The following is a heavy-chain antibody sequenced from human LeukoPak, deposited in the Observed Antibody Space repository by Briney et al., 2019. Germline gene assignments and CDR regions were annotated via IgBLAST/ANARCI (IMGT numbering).Heavy chain of an antibody. V-gene: IGHV3-30*02. J-gene: IGHJ4*02. Sequence: PGGSLRLSCAASGFTFSSYGMHWVRQAPGKGLEWVAFIRYDGSNKYYADSVKGRFTISGDNSKNTLYLQMNSLRAEDTAVYYCAKDLIAAAGIGYWGQGTLVTVSS. D-gene: IGHD6-13*01. CDR2: IRYDGSNK. CDR1: GFTFSSYG. CDR3: AKDLIAAAGIGY.